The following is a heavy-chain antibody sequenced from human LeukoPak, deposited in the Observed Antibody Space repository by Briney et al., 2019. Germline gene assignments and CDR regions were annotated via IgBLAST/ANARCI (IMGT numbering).Heavy chain of an antibody. CDR3: ARRKTYSSSWYPFDS. D-gene: IGHD6-13*01. CDR1: GYSISSGYY. Sequence: SETLSLTCTVSGYSISSGYYWGWIRQPPGKGLEWIASIYNGGSTYYNPSLKSRVTISVDTSKNQFSLNLGSATAADTAVYYCARRKTYSSSWYPFDSWGQGTLVTVSS. J-gene: IGHJ4*02. CDR2: IYNGGST. V-gene: IGHV4-38-2*02.